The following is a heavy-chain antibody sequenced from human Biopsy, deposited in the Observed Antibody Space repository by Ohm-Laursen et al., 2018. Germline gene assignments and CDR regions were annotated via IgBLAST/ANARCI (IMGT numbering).Heavy chain of an antibody. J-gene: IGHJ6*02. CDR2: IYYTGKT. CDR3: GRVWLWRGYGMDV. V-gene: IGHV4-59*11. Sequence: GTLSLTCTVSGGSISDHYWSWLRQTPGKGLEWLGYIYYTGKTTYNPSLESRITISVDTSNNKFSLQLDSMTAADTAVYYCGRVWLWRGYGMDVWGQGTTVTVSS. CDR1: GGSISDHY. D-gene: IGHD6-19*01.